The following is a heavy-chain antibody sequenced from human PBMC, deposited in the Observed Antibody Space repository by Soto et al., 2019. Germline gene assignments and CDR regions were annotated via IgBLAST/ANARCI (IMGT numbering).Heavy chain of an antibody. D-gene: IGHD3-22*01. CDR3: ARDNPYYYDSSGYSRYYFDY. V-gene: IGHV4-59*01. CDR2: IYYSGST. Sequence: SETLSLTCTVSGGSISSYYWSWIRQPPGKGLEWIGYIYYSGSTNYNPSLKSRVTISVDTSKNQFSLKLSSVTAADTAVYYCARDNPYYYDSSGYSRYYFDYWGQGTLVTVSS. CDR1: GGSISSYY. J-gene: IGHJ4*02.